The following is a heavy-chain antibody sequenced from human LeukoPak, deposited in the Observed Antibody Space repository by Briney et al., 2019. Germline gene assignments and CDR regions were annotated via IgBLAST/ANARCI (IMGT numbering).Heavy chain of an antibody. J-gene: IGHJ5*02. Sequence: PGGSLRLSCAASGFTFDDYGMSWVRQAPGKGLEWVSGINWNGGSTGYADSVKGRFTISRDNAKNSLYLRMNSLRAEDTALYYCARDRYSSSWLNWFDPWGQGTLVTVSS. CDR2: INWNGGST. CDR3: ARDRYSSSWLNWFDP. V-gene: IGHV3-20*04. D-gene: IGHD6-13*01. CDR1: GFTFDDYG.